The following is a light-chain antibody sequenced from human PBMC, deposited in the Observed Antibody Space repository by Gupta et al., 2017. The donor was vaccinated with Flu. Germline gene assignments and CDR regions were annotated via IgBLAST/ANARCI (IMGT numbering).Light chain of an antibody. J-gene: IGLJ2*01. CDR2: SNN. CDR3: AAWDDGLSARV. V-gene: IGLV1-44*01. Sequence: QSVLTQPPSASGPPGQTVTITCSGSISNIGANPVSWYQQVPGTAPKLLIYSNNQRPSGVPDRFSGSKSGTSASLAISGLQSDNEADYYCAAWDDGLSARVFGGGTKLTVL. CDR1: ISNIGANP.